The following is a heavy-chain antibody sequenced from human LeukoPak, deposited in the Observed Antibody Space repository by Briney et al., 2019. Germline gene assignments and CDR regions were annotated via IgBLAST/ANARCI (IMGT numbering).Heavy chain of an antibody. Sequence: ASVKVSCKVSGYTLTELSMHWVRQAPGKGLEWMGGFDPEDGETIYAQKFQGRVTMSEDTSTDTAYMELSSLRSEDTAVYYCARSILTGYLRVYFDYWGQGTLVTVSS. J-gene: IGHJ4*02. V-gene: IGHV1-24*01. D-gene: IGHD3-9*01. CDR1: GYTLTELS. CDR3: ARSILTGYLRVYFDY. CDR2: FDPEDGET.